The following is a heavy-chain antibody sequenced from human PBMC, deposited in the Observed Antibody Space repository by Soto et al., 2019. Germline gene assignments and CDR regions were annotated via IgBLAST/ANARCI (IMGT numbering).Heavy chain of an antibody. Sequence: PGESLTISCNGSGYSFTTFCIIWVLQMPGKGLEWMGRLDPRDSFTTYSPSFQGHVTISVDKSINTAYLQWSSLKASETAIYYCARHLYDNRNYIDALDFWGQGTMVTVSS. CDR3: ARHLYDNRNYIDALDF. J-gene: IGHJ3*01. CDR2: LDPRDSFT. D-gene: IGHD3-22*01. V-gene: IGHV5-10-1*01. CDR1: GYSFTTFC.